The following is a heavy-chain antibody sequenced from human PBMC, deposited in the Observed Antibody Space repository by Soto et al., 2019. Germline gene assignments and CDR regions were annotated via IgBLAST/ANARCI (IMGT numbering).Heavy chain of an antibody. J-gene: IGHJ6*02. D-gene: IGHD3-9*01. CDR3: ARESPPDYYDILTGFYYYGMDV. CDR2: IYYSGST. V-gene: IGHV4-31*03. Sequence: SETLSLTCTVSGGSISSGGYYWSWIRQHPGKGLEWIGYIYYSGSTYYNSSLKSRVTISVDTSKNQFSLKLSSVTAADTAVYYCARESPPDYYDILTGFYYYGMDVWGQGTTVTVSS. CDR1: GGSISSGGYY.